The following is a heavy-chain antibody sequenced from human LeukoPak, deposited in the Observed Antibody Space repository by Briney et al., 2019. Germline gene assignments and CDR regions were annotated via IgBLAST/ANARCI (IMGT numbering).Heavy chain of an antibody. Sequence: GGSLRLSCAASGFTFSSYAMSWVRQAPGKGLEWLANIKQDGSEKYYVDSVKGRFTISRDNAKNSLYLQMNSLRAEDTAVYYCARLRWGYIAAKPGAAFDIWGQGTMVTVSS. J-gene: IGHJ3*02. V-gene: IGHV3-7*01. CDR1: GFTFSSYA. CDR2: IKQDGSEK. CDR3: ARLRWGYIAAKPGAAFDI. D-gene: IGHD6-13*01.